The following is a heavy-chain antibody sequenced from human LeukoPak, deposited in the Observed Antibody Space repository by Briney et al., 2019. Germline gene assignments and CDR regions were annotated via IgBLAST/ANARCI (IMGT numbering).Heavy chain of an antibody. D-gene: IGHD2-2*02. J-gene: IGHJ6*02. CDR1: GGSFSGYY. V-gene: IGHV4-34*01. CDR3: ARDDAALYNYYYGMDV. Sequence: SETLSLTCAVYGGSFSGYYWSWIRQPRGKGLEWIGEKNHRGSTNYSPSLKSRVTISVDMSKNQFFLKLSSVTAADTAVYYCARDDAALYNYYYGMDVWGQGTTVTVSS. CDR2: KNHRGST.